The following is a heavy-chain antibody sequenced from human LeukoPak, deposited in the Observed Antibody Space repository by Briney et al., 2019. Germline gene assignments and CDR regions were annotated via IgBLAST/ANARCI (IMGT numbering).Heavy chain of an antibody. CDR1: GFAFSNFA. V-gene: IGHV3-23*01. Sequence: GGSLRLSCAASGFAFSNFAMSWVRQAPGKGLEWVSAISGDGGSAFYAVSVKGRFTISRDNSKNSLYLQMSSLRAEDTAVYYCAKNPHLSYYYSMDVWGKGTTVTVSS. CDR3: AKNPHLSYYYSMDV. CDR2: ISGDGGSA. J-gene: IGHJ6*03.